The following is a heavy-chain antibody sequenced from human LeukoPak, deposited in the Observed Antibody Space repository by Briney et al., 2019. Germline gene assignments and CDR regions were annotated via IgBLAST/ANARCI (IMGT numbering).Heavy chain of an antibody. V-gene: IGHV3-7*03. CDR1: GFTFSTYW. CDR3: AKESYDILTGYYNVMSFNYFDY. J-gene: IGHJ4*02. Sequence: PGGSLRLSCAASGFTFSTYWMSWVRQAPGKGLEWVANIQQDGSEKYYVDSVKGRFTISRDNAKNSLYLQMNSLRAEDTAVYYCAKESYDILTGYYNVMSFNYFDYWGQGTLVTVSS. CDR2: IQQDGSEK. D-gene: IGHD3-9*01.